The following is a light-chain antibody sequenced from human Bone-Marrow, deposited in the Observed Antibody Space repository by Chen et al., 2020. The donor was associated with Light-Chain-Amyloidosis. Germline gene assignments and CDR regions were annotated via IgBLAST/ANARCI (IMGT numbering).Light chain of an antibody. V-gene: IGKV3-15*01. CDR2: GTS. CDR3: QQYINWPSIT. CDR1: QSVSGN. Sequence: EIVLTQSPATLSVSPGEGATLSCTASQSVSGNLAWYQQKPGQAPRLLIYGTSTRATGIPARFGGSGSGTEFTLIIGSLQSEDSAVYYCQQYINWPSITFGQGTRLDIK. J-gene: IGKJ5*01.